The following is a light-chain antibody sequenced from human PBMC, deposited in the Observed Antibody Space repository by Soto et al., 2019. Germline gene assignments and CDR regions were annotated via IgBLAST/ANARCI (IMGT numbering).Light chain of an antibody. J-gene: IGKJ1*01. Sequence: IEMTQSPSTLSASVGYRVTLTCRASQSLSGWLAWYQQTQGKAPKIIISDAFRLESGVPSRFRGSGYGTEFYLTISSLQPGDSATFYCQQYASYPWTFGRGTKVDI. CDR2: DAF. CDR1: QSLSGW. V-gene: IGKV1-5*01. CDR3: QQYASYPWT.